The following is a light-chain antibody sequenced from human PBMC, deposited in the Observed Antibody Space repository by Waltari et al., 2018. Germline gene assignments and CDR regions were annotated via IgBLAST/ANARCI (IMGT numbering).Light chain of an antibody. Sequence: QSVLTQRPSVSAAAGHKVTISCPRSSSNIVKNSVPWYHQLPGTAPKLIIYDNNQRPSWIPDRFSGSKSGTSATLGITGLQTGDEADYYCGAGDSSLSIVLFGGGTKLTVL. CDR1: SSNIVKNS. V-gene: IGLV1-51*01. CDR2: DNN. J-gene: IGLJ2*01. CDR3: GAGDSSLSIVL.